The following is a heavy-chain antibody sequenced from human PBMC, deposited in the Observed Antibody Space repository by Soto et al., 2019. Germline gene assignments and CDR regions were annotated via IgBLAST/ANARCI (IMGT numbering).Heavy chain of an antibody. CDR2: IHPNSGGT. CDR1: GSIFTGYY. V-gene: IGHV1-2*02. Sequence: ASVKVSCKASGSIFTGYYLHWVRQAPGQGLEWMGWIHPNSGGTNYAQKFQGRVTMTRDTSISTAYMELNNLSPDDTAVYYCGRGRSGQIVVFYWGQGTPVTVSS. D-gene: IGHD1-26*01. CDR3: GRGRSGQIVVFY. J-gene: IGHJ4*02.